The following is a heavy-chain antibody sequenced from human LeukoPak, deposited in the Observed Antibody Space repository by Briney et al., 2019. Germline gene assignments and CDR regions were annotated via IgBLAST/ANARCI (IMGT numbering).Heavy chain of an antibody. V-gene: IGHV4-59*01. CDR2: IYYSGST. Sequence: SETLSLTCTVSGGSISSYYWSWIRQPPGKGLEWIGYIYYSGSTNYNPSLKSRVTISVDTSKNQFSLKLSSVTAADTAVYYCARGFNDILTGYYIGSFDYWGQGTLGTVSS. D-gene: IGHD3-9*01. CDR3: ARGFNDILTGYYIGSFDY. J-gene: IGHJ4*02. CDR1: GGSISSYY.